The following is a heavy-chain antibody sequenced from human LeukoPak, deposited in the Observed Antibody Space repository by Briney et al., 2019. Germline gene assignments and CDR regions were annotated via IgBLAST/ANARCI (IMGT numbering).Heavy chain of an antibody. Sequence: SETLSLTCTVSGGTISTSSYQWGWIRQPPGKGLEWIGSSYYSGSTYYNSSLKSRVTISVDTSKNQFSLKLSSVTAADTAVYYCARVRYCGGDCSWGQGTLVTVSS. J-gene: IGHJ5*02. D-gene: IGHD2-21*02. CDR3: ARVRYCGGDCS. CDR1: GGTISTSSYQ. V-gene: IGHV4-39*07. CDR2: SYYSGST.